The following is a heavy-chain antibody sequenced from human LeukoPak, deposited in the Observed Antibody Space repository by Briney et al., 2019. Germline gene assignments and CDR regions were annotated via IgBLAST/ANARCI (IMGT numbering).Heavy chain of an antibody. V-gene: IGHV4-31*03. D-gene: IGHD3-22*01. Sequence: SETLSLTCTVSGGSISSGGYYWSWIRQHPGKGLEWIGYIYYSGSTYYNPSLKSRVTISVDTSKNQFSLKLSSVTAADTAVYYCARVEVGYYYDAFDIWGQGTMVTVSS. CDR2: IYYSGST. CDR1: GGSISSGGYY. CDR3: ARVEVGYYYDAFDI. J-gene: IGHJ3*02.